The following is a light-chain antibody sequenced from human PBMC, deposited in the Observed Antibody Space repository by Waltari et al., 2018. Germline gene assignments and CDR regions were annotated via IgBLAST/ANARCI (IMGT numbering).Light chain of an antibody. CDR3: QQSYSIPLT. CDR1: RSVLYSSNNKNY. V-gene: IGKV4-1*01. Sequence: GERATINCKSSRSVLYSSNNKNYLSWYQQKPGQPPKLLIYWASTRESGVPDRFSGSGSGTDFTLTISSLQAEDVAVYYCQQSYSIPLTFGGGTKVEIK. J-gene: IGKJ4*01. CDR2: WAS.